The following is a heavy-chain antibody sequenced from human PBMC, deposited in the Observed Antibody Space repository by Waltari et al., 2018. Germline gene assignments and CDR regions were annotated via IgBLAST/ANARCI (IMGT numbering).Heavy chain of an antibody. CDR1: GFTFGDYA. J-gene: IGHJ4*02. CDR2: IRSKAYGWTT. D-gene: IGHD2-2*01. CDR3: TSVTQLLWDY. V-gene: IGHV3-49*03. Sequence: EVQLVESGGGLVQTGRSLRLSCTASGFTFGDYAMSWLRQAPGKGLEWGGFIRSKAYGWTTEYAASVKGRFTISRDDSKSIAYLQMNSLKTEDTAVYYCTSVTQLLWDYWGQGTLVTVSS.